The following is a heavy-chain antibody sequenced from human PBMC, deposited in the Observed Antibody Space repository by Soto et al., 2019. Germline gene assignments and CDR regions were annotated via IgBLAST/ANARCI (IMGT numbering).Heavy chain of an antibody. CDR3: ARVAITLIRGLKVDFYSMDV. CDR1: GYTFNNYG. J-gene: IGHJ6*02. V-gene: IGHV1-18*01. D-gene: IGHD3-10*01. Sequence: QLVQSGGEVKEPGASVQVSCKASGYTFNNYGITWVRQAPGQGLEWLGWISVYNGNKNYAKKVQGRVSMIADTSTSTAHMELRSLQSDDTAVYFCARVAITLIRGLKVDFYSMDVWGQGTTVTVSS. CDR2: ISVYNGNK.